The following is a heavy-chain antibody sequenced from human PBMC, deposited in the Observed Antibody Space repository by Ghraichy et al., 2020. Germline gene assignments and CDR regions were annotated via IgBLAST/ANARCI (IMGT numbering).Heavy chain of an antibody. CDR1: GLTFNTHW. J-gene: IGHJ4*02. Sequence: GESLNISCAAFGLTFNTHWMHWVRQAPGKGLVWVARINHDGSITNYAGSVRGRFTISRDNAKNTLYLQMDSLRAEDTAVFYCCGSYGGGGVDYWGQGTLVTVSS. V-gene: IGHV3-74*01. CDR2: INHDGSIT. D-gene: IGHD1-26*01. CDR3: CGSYGGGGVDY.